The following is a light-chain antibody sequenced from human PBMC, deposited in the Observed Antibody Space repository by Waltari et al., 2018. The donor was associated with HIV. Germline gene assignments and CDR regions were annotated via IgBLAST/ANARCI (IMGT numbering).Light chain of an antibody. Sequence: SYELNQPPSVSVSPGQTASITCSGDKLGDKYACWYQQKPGQSPVLVMYQATKRPSEIPERFSGSNSGNTATLTISRTQAMDEADYYCQAWDSSTVVFGGGTKLTVL. V-gene: IGLV3-1*01. CDR2: QAT. J-gene: IGLJ2*01. CDR1: KLGDKY. CDR3: QAWDSSTVV.